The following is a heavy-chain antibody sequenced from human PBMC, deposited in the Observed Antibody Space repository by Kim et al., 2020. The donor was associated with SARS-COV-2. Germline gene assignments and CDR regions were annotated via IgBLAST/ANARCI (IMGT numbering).Heavy chain of an antibody. CDR2: INAGNGNT. Sequence: ASVKVSCKASGYTFTSYAMHWVRQAPGQRLEWMGWINAGNGNTKHSQKFQGRVTITRETSASTAYRELSSLRSEDTAVYYCARLDRFVVAHTWGQGTLVTVSS. D-gene: IGHD2-21*01. V-gene: IGHV1-3*01. CDR3: ARLDRFVVAHT. CDR1: GYTFTSYA. J-gene: IGHJ4*02.